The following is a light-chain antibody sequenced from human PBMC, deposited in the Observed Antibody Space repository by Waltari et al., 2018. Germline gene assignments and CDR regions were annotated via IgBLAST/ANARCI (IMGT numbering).Light chain of an antibody. CDR2: AAS. V-gene: IGKV1-39*01. CDR1: QYISTY. Sequence: DFQMTQSPSSLSASVGDRVTITCRASQYISTYLNWYQQKPGKGPKLRIYAASTLQSGVPSRFSGSGSGTDFTCTISSLQLEDFATYYCQQSYDTPRTFGQGTKVEVK. J-gene: IGKJ1*01. CDR3: QQSYDTPRT.